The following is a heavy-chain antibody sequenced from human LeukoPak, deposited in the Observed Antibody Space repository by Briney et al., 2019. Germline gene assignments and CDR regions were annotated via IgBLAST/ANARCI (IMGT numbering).Heavy chain of an antibody. V-gene: IGHV4-39*07. D-gene: IGHD3-16*01. CDR1: GGSISSSSYY. CDR3: ASGGGYYFDY. J-gene: IGHJ4*02. Sequence: SETLSLTCTVSGGSISSSSYYWSWIRQPPGTGLEWIGEINHSGSTNYNPSLKSRVTISVDTSKNQFSLKLSSVTAADTAVYYCASGGGYYFDYWGQGTLVTVSS. CDR2: INHSGST.